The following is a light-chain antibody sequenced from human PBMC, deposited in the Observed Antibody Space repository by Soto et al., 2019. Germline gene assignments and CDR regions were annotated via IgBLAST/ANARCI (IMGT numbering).Light chain of an antibody. CDR3: QQYDKWPGT. V-gene: IGKV3-15*01. Sequence: EIVLTQSPGTLSLSPGERATLSCRVSQSVSSSYLAWYQQKSGQAPRLLIYGASTRATGLPASFSGSGSGTEFTLTISSLQSEDFAVYYCQQYDKWPGTFGQGTKVDIK. CDR2: GAS. CDR1: QSVSSSY. J-gene: IGKJ1*01.